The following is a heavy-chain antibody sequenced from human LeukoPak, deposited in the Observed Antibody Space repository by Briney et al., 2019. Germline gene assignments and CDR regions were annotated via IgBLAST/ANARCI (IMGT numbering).Heavy chain of an antibody. J-gene: IGHJ1*01. D-gene: IGHD3-22*01. Sequence: GGSLRLSCAASGFTSGSYGMSWVRQAPGKGLEWVSFITPNADRTSYADSVEGRFTISRGNPRNTLYMQMNSLRDEDTAVYYCAIMHGYYDGSGYWVQWGQGTLVTVSS. CDR1: GFTSGSYG. CDR3: AIMHGYYDGSGYWVQ. CDR2: ITPNADRT. V-gene: IGHV3-23*01.